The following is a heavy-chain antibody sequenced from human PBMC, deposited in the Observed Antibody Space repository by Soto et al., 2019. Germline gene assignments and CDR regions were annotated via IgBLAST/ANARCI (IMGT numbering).Heavy chain of an antibody. CDR2: VSPSGGST. CDR3: VKEPDV. V-gene: IGHV3-23*01. J-gene: IGHJ6*02. CDR1: GFIFSTYS. Sequence: PGGSLRLSCEASGFIFSTYSMTWDRQVPGKGLEWVAAVSPSGGSTYYADSLKGRLTISRDNSKNTVFLQMNSLSADDTGLYYCVKEPDVWGQGISVTVSS.